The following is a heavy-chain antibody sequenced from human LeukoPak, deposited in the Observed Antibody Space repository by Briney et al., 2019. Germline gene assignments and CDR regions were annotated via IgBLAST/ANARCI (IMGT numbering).Heavy chain of an antibody. D-gene: IGHD1-20*01. J-gene: IGHJ5*02. CDR2: IYSSGIT. V-gene: IGHV4-61*02. CDR3: ARGITGRGRFDP. CDR1: GGSITSGSFY. Sequence: SETLSPTCTVSGGSITSGSFYWAWIRQSAGKGLEWIGRIYSSGITNYNPSLKSRLTMSIDTSKSQFFLNLSSLTAADTAVYYCARGITGRGRFDPWGQGTLVTVSS.